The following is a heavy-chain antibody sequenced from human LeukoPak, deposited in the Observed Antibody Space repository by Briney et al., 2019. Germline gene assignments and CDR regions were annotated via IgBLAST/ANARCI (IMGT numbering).Heavy chain of an antibody. CDR3: ARDLVVVGSYFYYGMDV. V-gene: IGHV3-7*01. J-gene: IGHJ6*02. CDR2: INQDGSEK. CDR1: GFSISAYW. D-gene: IGHD2-21*01. Sequence: GGSLRLSCAASGFSISAYWMTWVRQAPGKGLEWVANINQDGSEKYSVDSVKGRFTISRDNAKSSLYLQMDSLRAEDTAVYYCARDLVVVGSYFYYGMDVWGQGTTVTVSS.